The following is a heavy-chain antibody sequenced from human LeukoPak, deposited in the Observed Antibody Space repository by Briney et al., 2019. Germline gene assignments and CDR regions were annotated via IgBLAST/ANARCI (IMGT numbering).Heavy chain of an antibody. CDR3: AREYSSSWSWAFGY. V-gene: IGHV4-4*07. J-gene: IGHJ4*02. CDR1: GGSISSYY. CDR2: IYISGST. Sequence: SETLSLTCTVSGGSISSYYWSWIREPAGKGLEWIGRIYISGSTNYNPSLKSRVTMSVDTSKNQFSLKLSSVTAADTAVYYCAREYSSSWSWAFGYWGQGTLVTVSS. D-gene: IGHD6-13*01.